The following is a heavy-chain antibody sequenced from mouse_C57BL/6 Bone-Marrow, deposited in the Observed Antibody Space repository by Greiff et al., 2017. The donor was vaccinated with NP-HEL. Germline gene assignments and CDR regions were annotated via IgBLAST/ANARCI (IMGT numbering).Heavy chain of an antibody. CDR3: ARWGDGYYAMDY. CDR1: GYAFTNYL. J-gene: IGHJ4*01. CDR2: INPGSGGT. Sequence: QVQLQESGAELVRPGTSVKVSCKASGYAFTNYLIEWVKQRPGQGLEWIGVINPGSGGTNYNEQFKGKATLTADQSSSTAYMQLSSLTSEDSAVYFCARWGDGYYAMDYWGQGTSVTVSS. V-gene: IGHV1-54*01. D-gene: IGHD2-3*01.